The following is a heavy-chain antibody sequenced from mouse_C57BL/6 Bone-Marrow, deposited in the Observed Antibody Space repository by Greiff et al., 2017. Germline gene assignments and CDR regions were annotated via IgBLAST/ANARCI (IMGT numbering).Heavy chain of an antibody. CDR1: GFTFSSYA. CDR2: ISSGGGYI. Sequence: EVKLVESGAGLVKPGGSLKLSCAASGFTFSSYAMSWVRQTPEKRLEWVAYISSGGGYIYYADNVKGRYPISRDKARNTLYLQMSSLKSEDTTMYSGTEGAYYCSFYCYAMDYWGQGTSVTVSS. D-gene: IGHD1-1*01. J-gene: IGHJ4*01. V-gene: IGHV5-9-1*02. CDR3: TEGAYYCSFYCYAMDY.